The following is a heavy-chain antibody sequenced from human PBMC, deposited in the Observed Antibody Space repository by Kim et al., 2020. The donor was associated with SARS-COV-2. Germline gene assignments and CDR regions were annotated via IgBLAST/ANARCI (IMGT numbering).Heavy chain of an antibody. V-gene: IGHV3-21*01. D-gene: IGHD3-22*01. Sequence: GGSLRLSCAASGFTFRSHNMNWVRQAPGKGLEWVSSIVSSSRYIYYADSVKGRFTISRDNAKDSLYLQMNSLRAEDTAVYYCARHGDDSGSYNYGLGAFDIWGQGTMVTVSS. J-gene: IGHJ3*02. CDR1: GFTFRSHN. CDR3: ARHGDDSGSYNYGLGAFDI. CDR2: IVSSSRYI.